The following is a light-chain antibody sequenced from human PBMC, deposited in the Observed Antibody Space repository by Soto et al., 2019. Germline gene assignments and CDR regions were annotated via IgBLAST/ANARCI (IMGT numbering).Light chain of an antibody. V-gene: IGLV2-14*01. CDR2: DVS. Sequence: QSALTQPASVSGSPGQSITISCTGTNSDVGGYNYVSWYQQHPGKAPKPMIYDVSNRPSGVSNRFSGSKSGNTASLTISGLQAEDEADYYWTSYTRSSTYVFGTGTKVTVL. CDR1: NSDVGGYNY. CDR3: TSYTRSSTYV. J-gene: IGLJ1*01.